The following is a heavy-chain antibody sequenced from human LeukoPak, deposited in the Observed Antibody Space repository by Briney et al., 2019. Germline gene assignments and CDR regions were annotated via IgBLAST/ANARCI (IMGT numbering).Heavy chain of an antibody. CDR1: GGTFSSYA. CDR3: ARADLTDCSGGSCYPRFDY. V-gene: IGHV1-69*01. J-gene: IGHJ4*02. Sequence: SEKVSCKASGGTFSSYAICWVRQAAGQGLELMGGIIPIFGTANYAQMFQGRVTITADESTSTAYMELSSLRSEDTAVYYCARADLTDCSGGSCYPRFDYWGQGTLVTVSS. D-gene: IGHD2-15*01. CDR2: IIPIFGTA.